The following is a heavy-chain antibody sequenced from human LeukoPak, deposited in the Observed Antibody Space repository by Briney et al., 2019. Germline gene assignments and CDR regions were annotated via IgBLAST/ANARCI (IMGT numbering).Heavy chain of an antibody. J-gene: IGHJ4*02. CDR2: IIPIFGTA. Sequence: GSSVKVSCKASGGTFSSYAISWVRQAPGQGLEWMGRIIPIFGTANYAQKFQGRVTITTDESTSTAYMELSSLRSEDTAVYYCATDLLFDCGGTYYFDYWGQGTLVTVSS. CDR1: GGTFSSYA. D-gene: IGHD2-15*01. CDR3: ATDLLFDCGGTYYFDY. V-gene: IGHV1-69*05.